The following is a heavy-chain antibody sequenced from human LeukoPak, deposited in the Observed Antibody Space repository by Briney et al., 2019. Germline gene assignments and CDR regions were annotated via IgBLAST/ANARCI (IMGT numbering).Heavy chain of an antibody. D-gene: IGHD6-19*01. Sequence: PSQTLSLTCTVSGGXISSGGYYWSWIRQHPGKGLEWIGNIYYSGSTYYNPSLKSRVTISVDTSKNQFSLKLSSVTVADTAMYYCARDVVSDSSLDYWGQGTLVTVSS. CDR2: IYYSGST. CDR3: ARDVVSDSSLDY. CDR1: GGXISSGGYY. J-gene: IGHJ4*02. V-gene: IGHV4-31*03.